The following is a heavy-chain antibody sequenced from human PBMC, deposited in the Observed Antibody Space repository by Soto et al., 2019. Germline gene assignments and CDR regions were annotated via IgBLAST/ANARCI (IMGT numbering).Heavy chain of an antibody. V-gene: IGHV3-23*01. CDR2: ISGSGGST. CDR3: AKGPPYGDYGG. J-gene: IGHJ4*02. CDR1: GFTFTTFR. D-gene: IGHD4-17*01. Sequence: GESQKISCAASGFTFTTFRMSWVRQAPGKGLEWVSAISGSGGSTYYADSVKGRFTISRDNSKNTLYLQMNSLRAEDTAVYYCAKGPPYGDYGGWGQGTLVTVSS.